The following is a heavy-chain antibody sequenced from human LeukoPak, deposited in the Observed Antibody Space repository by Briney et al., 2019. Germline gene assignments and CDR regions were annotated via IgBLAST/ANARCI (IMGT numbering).Heavy chain of an antibody. V-gene: IGHV4-59*01. D-gene: IGHD2-2*01. CDR3: ARDCSTTSCYETGWFDP. CDR2: IYYSGST. CDR1: GGSISSYY. Sequence: SETLSLTCTVSGGSISSYYWSWIRQPPGKGLEWIGYIYYSGSTNYNPSLKSRVTISVDTSKNQFSLKLSSVTAADTAVYYCARDCSTTSCYETGWFDPWGQGTLVTVSS. J-gene: IGHJ5*02.